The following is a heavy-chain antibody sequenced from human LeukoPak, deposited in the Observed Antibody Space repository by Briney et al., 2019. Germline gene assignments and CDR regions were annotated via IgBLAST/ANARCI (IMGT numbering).Heavy chain of an antibody. V-gene: IGHV3-7*01. CDR1: GFTFSNYW. CDR3: ASLNGPLFEY. D-gene: IGHD2-8*01. J-gene: IGHJ4*02. Sequence: PGGSLRLSCAASGFTFSNYWISWVRQAPGKVLEWVASIHQHGNQKYFVDSVGGRFTISRDNAKNSLYLQMSSLRAEDTAVYYCASLNGPLFEYWGQGTLVSVSS. CDR2: IHQHGNQK.